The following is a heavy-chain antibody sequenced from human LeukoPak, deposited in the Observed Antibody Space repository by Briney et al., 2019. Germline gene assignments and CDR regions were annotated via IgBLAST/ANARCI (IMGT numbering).Heavy chain of an antibody. CDR3: ARDLGRELDY. D-gene: IGHD1-26*01. Sequence: PSETLSLTCTVSGASISSYYWSWLRQAPGKGLEWIAYIYYSGSGSTYYNPSLKSRVTISVDTSKNQLSLKVSSVTAADTAIYYCARDLGRELDYWGQGTLVTVSS. CDR2: IYYSGSGST. J-gene: IGHJ4*02. CDR1: GASISSYY. V-gene: IGHV4-59*01.